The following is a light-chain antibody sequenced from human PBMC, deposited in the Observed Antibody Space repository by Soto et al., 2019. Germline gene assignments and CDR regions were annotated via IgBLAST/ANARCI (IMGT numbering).Light chain of an antibody. CDR3: QQTNSFPIT. Sequence: DIQMTQSPSSVSASVGDRVTITCRASQSISSWLAWYQQKPGKAPKLLIYTASNLQSGVPSRFSGSGSGTDFTLTISSLQPEDFATYYCQQTNSFPITFGQGKRLEIK. V-gene: IGKV1D-12*01. CDR2: TAS. J-gene: IGKJ5*01. CDR1: QSISSW.